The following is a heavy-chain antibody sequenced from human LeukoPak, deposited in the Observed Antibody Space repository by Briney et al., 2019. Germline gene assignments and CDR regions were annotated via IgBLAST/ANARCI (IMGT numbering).Heavy chain of an antibody. V-gene: IGHV4-30-2*01. J-gene: IGHJ4*02. CDR2: IYHSGST. Sequence: SETLSLTCAVSGGSISSGGYSWSWIRQPPGKGLEWIGYIYHSGSTYYNPSLKSRVTISVDRSKNQFSLKLSSVTAADTAVYYCARQTVGAYYFDYWGQGTLVTVSS. D-gene: IGHD1-26*01. CDR3: ARQTVGAYYFDY. CDR1: GGSISSGGYS.